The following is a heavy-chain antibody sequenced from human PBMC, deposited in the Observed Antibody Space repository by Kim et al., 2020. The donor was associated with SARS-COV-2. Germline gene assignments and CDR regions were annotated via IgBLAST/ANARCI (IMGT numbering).Heavy chain of an antibody. Sequence: SETLSLTCTVSGASIIGGAYYWTWIRQHPGQGLEWIGYIFYDGSTYYNPSLRSRLTISVDRSKNQFFLKLTSMTAADTAIYYCARYHAGTTTRTLDYWGQGTLVAVSS. CDR3: ARYHAGTTTRTLDY. J-gene: IGHJ4*02. V-gene: IGHV4-31*03. CDR2: IFYDGST. D-gene: IGHD1-7*01. CDR1: GASIIGGAYY.